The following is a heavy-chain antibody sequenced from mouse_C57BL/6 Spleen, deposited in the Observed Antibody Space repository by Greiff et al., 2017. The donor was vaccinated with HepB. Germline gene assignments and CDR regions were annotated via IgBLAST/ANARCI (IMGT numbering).Heavy chain of an antibody. CDR2: IDPSDSYT. CDR3: ARRGIYDGHDFDY. Sequence: VQLQQPGAELVKPGASVKLSCKASGYTFTSYWMQWVKQRPGQGLEWIGEIDPSDSYTNYNQKFKGKATLTVDTSSSTAYMQLSSLTSEDSAVYYCARRGIYDGHDFDYWGQGTTLTVSS. V-gene: IGHV1-50*01. D-gene: IGHD2-3*01. CDR1: GYTFTSYW. J-gene: IGHJ2*01.